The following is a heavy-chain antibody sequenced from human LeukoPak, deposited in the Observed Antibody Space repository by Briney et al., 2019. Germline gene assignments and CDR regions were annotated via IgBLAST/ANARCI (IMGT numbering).Heavy chain of an antibody. J-gene: IGHJ5*02. V-gene: IGHV1-69*06. CDR3: ARAPVGYSYGYWFDP. Sequence: SVKVSCKASGGTFSSYAISWVRQAPGQGLEWMGGIIPIFGTANYAQKFQGRVTITADKSTSTAYMELSSLRSEDTAVYYCARAPVGYSYGYWFDPWGQGTLVTVSS. D-gene: IGHD5-18*01. CDR1: GGTFSSYA. CDR2: IIPIFGTA.